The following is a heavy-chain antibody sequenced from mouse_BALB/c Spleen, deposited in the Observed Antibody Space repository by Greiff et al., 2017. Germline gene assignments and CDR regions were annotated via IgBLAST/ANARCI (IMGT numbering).Heavy chain of an antibody. J-gene: IGHJ4*01. D-gene: IGHD1-1*01. CDR3: ARGGLLRGHYYAMDY. V-gene: IGHV5-6*01. CDR1: GFTFSSYG. CDR2: ISSGGSYT. Sequence: EVQVVESGGDLVKPGGSLKLSCAASGFTFSSYGMSWVRQTPDKRLEWVATISSGGSYTYYPDSVKGRFTISRDNAKNTLYLQMSSLKSEDTAMYYCARGGLLRGHYYAMDYWGQGTSVTVSS.